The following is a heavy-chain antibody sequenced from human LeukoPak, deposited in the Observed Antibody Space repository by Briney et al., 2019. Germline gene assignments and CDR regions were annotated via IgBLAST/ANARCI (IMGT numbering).Heavy chain of an antibody. Sequence: PWETLSLSCTVSGGSISSYYWSWIRQPPGRGLEWFGDICYSVSTTYNPSLKSRVTISVDKSKNQFSLKLSSVTAADTAVYYCAREGRAEGGVDYWGQGTLVTVSS. D-gene: IGHD3-16*01. CDR2: ICYSVST. V-gene: IGHV4-59*01. CDR3: AREGRAEGGVDY. J-gene: IGHJ4*02. CDR1: GGSISSYY.